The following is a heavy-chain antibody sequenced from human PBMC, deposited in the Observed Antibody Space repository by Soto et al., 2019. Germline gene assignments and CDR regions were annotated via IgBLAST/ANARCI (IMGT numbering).Heavy chain of an antibody. CDR3: ARASLPAGLDV. V-gene: IGHV4-4*02. CDR2: IYHSGST. CDR1: GGSISSSNW. J-gene: IGHJ6*02. Sequence: QVQLQESGPGLVKPSGTLSLTCAVSGGSISSSNWWSWVRQPPGKGLEWIGEIYHSGSTNYNPSLKSRVTTSVDKSKIQFSMKLRSVTAVDTAVCHCARASLPAGLDVWGQGTTVTVS.